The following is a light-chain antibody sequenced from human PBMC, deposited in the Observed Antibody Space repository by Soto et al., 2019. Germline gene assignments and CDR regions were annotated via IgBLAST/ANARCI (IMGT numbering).Light chain of an antibody. CDR3: QQYNNSPT. CDR2: GAS. CDR1: QSVSSN. V-gene: IGKV3-15*01. Sequence: EIVMTQSPTTLSVSPGERATLSCKASQSVSSNLAWYQKKPGQAPRLLIYGASTRATGIPARFSGSGSGTEFTLTISSLQSEDFAVYYCQQYNNSPTFGQGTKVDIK. J-gene: IGKJ1*01.